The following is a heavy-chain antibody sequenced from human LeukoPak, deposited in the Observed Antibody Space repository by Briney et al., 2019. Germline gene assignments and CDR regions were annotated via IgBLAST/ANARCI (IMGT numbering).Heavy chain of an antibody. D-gene: IGHD6-25*01. CDR2: IYYSGST. Sequence: SETLSLTCTVSGGSISSSSYYWGWIRQPPGKGLEWIGSIYYSGSTYYNPSHKSRVTISVDTSKNQFSLKLSSVTAADTAVYYCARLFSIAAAKVDYWGQGTLVTVSS. J-gene: IGHJ4*02. CDR1: GGSISSSSYY. V-gene: IGHV4-39*01. CDR3: ARLFSIAAAKVDY.